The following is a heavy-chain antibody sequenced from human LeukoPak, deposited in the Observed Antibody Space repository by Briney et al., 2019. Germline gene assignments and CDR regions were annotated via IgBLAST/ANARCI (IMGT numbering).Heavy chain of an antibody. D-gene: IGHD6-19*01. CDR2: INPNSGGT. V-gene: IGHV1-2*02. CDR1: GYTFTGYY. CDR3: ATLAVAGTPLDY. J-gene: IGHJ4*02. Sequence: ASVKVSCKASGYTFTGYYMHWVRQAPGQGLEWMGWINPNSGGTNYAQKFQGRVTMTRDTSISTAYMELSRLRSDDTAVYYCATLAVAGTPLDYWGRGTLVTVSS.